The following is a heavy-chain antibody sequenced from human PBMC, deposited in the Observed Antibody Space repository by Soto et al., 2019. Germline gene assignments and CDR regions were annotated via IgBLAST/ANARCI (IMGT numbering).Heavy chain of an antibody. V-gene: IGHV3-23*01. CDR3: AKTNPFAVGEFSGSSDYYYYGLDV. CDR1: GFTFSSYA. Sequence: XGSLRLSCAASGFTFSSYAMSWVRQAPGKGLEWVSAISGSGGSTYYADSVKGRFTISRDNSKNTLYLQMNSLRAEDTAVYYCAKTNPFAVGEFSGSSDYYYYGLDVWGQGTTVTVSS. J-gene: IGHJ6*02. D-gene: IGHD1-26*01. CDR2: ISGSGGST.